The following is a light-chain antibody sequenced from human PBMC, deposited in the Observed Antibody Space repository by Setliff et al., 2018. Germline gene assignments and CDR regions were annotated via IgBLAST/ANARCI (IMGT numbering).Light chain of an antibody. V-gene: IGLV2-14*03. J-gene: IGLJ1*01. Sequence: QSALTQPASVSGSPGQSITISCTGTSSDVGGYNRVSWYQQHPDKAPKLMIYDVTKRPLGISDRFSGSKSGNTASLTISGLQAEDEADYYCSSYTNTANLYVFGAGTKVPS. CDR3: SSYTNTANLYV. CDR1: SSDVGGYNR. CDR2: DVT.